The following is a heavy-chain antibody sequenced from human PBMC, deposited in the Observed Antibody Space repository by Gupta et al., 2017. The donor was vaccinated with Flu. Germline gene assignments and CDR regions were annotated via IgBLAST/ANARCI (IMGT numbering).Heavy chain of an antibody. CDR2: ISYDGSNE. CDR1: GVTFSSYG. CDR3: AKGTYYYDSSGYYYNWFDP. D-gene: IGHD3-22*01. J-gene: IGHJ5*02. Sequence: QVQLVESGGGVVQPGRSLRLPCAAFGVTFSSYGMPCVRQAPGKGLEWVAVISYDGSNEYYAGSVKGRFTISRDNSKNTLYLQMNSLRAEDTAVYYCAKGTYYYDSSGYYYNWFDPWGQGTLVTVSS. V-gene: IGHV3-30*18.